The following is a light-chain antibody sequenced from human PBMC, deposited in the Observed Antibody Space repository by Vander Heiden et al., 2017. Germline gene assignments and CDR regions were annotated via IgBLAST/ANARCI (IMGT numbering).Light chain of an antibody. CDR2: STN. V-gene: IGLV8-61*01. Sequence: QTVVTQEPSFSVSPGGTVPLTCGLSSGSVSTSYYPGWYQQTPGQAPRTLIYSTNTRSSGVPDRFSGSILGNKAALTITGAQADDESDYYCVLYMGSGIRVFGGGTKLTVL. CDR1: SGSVSTSYY. CDR3: VLYMGSGIRV. J-gene: IGLJ3*02.